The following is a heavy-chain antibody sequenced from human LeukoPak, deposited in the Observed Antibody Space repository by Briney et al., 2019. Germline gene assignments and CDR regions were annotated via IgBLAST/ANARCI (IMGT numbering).Heavy chain of an antibody. V-gene: IGHV3-21*01. CDR2: ISGSSSYI. CDR1: GFTFSSYS. J-gene: IGHJ5*02. D-gene: IGHD6-6*01. Sequence: SGGSLRLSCAASGFTFSSYSMNWVRQAPGKGLEWVSSISGSSSYIYYADSVKGRFTISRDNAKNSLYLQMNSLRAEDTAVYYCARGEYSSSAWFDPWGQGTLVTVSS. CDR3: ARGEYSSSAWFDP.